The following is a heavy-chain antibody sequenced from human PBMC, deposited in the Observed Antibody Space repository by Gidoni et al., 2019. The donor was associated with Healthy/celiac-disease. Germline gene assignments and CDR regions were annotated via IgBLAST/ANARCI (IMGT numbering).Heavy chain of an antibody. J-gene: IGHJ4*02. V-gene: IGHV3-21*01. CDR3: ARVRYYYDSSGYPDY. Sequence: EVQLVASGGGLVKPGGSLRLSCAASGFTFSSYSMNWVRQAPGKGLEWVSSISSSSSYIYYADSVKGRFTISRDNAKNSLYLQMNSLRAEDTAVYYCARVRYYYDSSGYPDYWGQGTLVTVSS. CDR1: GFTFSSYS. CDR2: ISSSSSYI. D-gene: IGHD3-22*01.